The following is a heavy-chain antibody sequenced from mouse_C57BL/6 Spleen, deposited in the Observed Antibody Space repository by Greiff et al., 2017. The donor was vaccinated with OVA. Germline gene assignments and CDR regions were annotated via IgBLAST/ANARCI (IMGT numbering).Heavy chain of an antibody. D-gene: IGHD1-1*01. CDR1: GFTFSSYA. CDR2: ISSGGDYI. Sequence: VQLKESGEGLVKPGGSLKLSCAASGFTFSSYAMSWVRQTPEKRLEWVAYISSGGDYIYYADTVKGRFTISRDNARNTQYLQMSSLKSEDTAMYYCTRRENYYYGSRGYFDVWGTGTTVTVSS. J-gene: IGHJ1*03. CDR3: TRRENYYYGSRGYFDV. V-gene: IGHV5-9-1*02.